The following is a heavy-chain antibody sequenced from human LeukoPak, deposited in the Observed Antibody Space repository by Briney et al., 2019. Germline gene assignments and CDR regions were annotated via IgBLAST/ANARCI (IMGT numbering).Heavy chain of an antibody. CDR3: ARGRIKLQLRGYYNAMDV. CDR1: GESFSGYY. D-gene: IGHD5-18*01. V-gene: IGHV4-34*01. CDR2: INHSGST. Sequence: SETLSLTCAVYGESFSGYYWSWIRQPPGKGLEWIGEINHSGSTNYNPSLKSRVTISVDTSKNQFSLELSSVTAADTAVYYCARGRIKLQLRGYYNAMDVWGQGTTVTVSS. J-gene: IGHJ6*02.